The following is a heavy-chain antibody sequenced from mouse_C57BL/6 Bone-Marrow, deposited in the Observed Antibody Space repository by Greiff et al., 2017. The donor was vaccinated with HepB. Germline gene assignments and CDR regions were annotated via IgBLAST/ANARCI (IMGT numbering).Heavy chain of an antibody. CDR3: TNLLLRAWFAY. J-gene: IGHJ3*01. CDR1: GFNIKDYY. Sequence: EVQLVESGAELVRPGASVKLSCTASGFNIKDYYMHWVKQRPEQGLEWIGRIDPEDGDTEYAPKFQGKATMTADKSSNTAYLQLSSLTSEDTAVYYCTNLLLRAWFAYWGQGTLVTVSA. V-gene: IGHV14-1*01. CDR2: IDPEDGDT. D-gene: IGHD1-1*01.